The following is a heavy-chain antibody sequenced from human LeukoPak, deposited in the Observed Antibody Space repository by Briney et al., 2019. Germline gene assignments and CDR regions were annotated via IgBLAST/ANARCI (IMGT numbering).Heavy chain of an antibody. D-gene: IGHD3-22*01. V-gene: IGHV3-21*01. CDR2: ISSSSSYI. CDR3: AREGYYYDSSGYKYYFDY. J-gene: IGHJ4*02. CDR1: GFTFSSYS. Sequence: GGSLRLSCAASGFTFSSYSMNWVRQAPGKGLEWVSSISSSSSYIYYADSVKGRFTISRDNAKNSLYLQMNSLRAEDTAVYYCAREGYYYDSSGYKYYFDYWGQGTLVTVSS.